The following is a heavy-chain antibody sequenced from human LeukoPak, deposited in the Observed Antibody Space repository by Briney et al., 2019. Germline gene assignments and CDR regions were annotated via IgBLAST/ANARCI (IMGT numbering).Heavy chain of an antibody. J-gene: IGHJ4*02. Sequence: GRSLRLSCAASGFTFDDYAMHWVRQAPGKGLEWVSGISWNSGSIGYADSVKGRFTISRDNAKNSLYLQMNSLRAEDTALYYCANVRGARGTGFDYWGQGTLVTVSS. CDR2: ISWNSGSI. CDR3: ANVRGARGTGFDY. V-gene: IGHV3-9*01. CDR1: GFTFDDYA. D-gene: IGHD1-1*01.